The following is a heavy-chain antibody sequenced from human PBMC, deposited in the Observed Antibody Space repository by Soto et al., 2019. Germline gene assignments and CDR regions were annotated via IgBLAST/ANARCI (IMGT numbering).Heavy chain of an antibody. Sequence: EVQLVESGGGLIQPGGSLRLSCAASGFTVSSNYMSWVRQAPGKGLEWVSVIYSGGSTYYADSVKGRFTISRDNSKNTLYLQMNSLRAEDTAVYYCARYYYDYVWGSHRAFDIWGQGTMVTVSS. V-gene: IGHV3-53*01. CDR2: IYSGGST. CDR1: GFTVSSNY. CDR3: ARYYYDYVWGSHRAFDI. J-gene: IGHJ3*02. D-gene: IGHD3-16*01.